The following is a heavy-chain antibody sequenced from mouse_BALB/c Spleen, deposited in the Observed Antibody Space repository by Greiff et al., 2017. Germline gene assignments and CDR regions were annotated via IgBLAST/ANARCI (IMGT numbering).Heavy chain of an antibody. CDR3: AREGEAMDY. V-gene: IGHV5-9-4*01. CDR1: GFTFSSYA. Sequence: EVQVVESGGGLVKPGGSLKLSCAASGFTFSSYAMSWVRQSPEKRLEWVAEISSGGSYTYYPDTVTGRFTISRDNAKNTLYLEMSSLRSEDTAMYYCAREGEAMDYWGEGTSVTGSS. CDR2: ISSGGSYT. J-gene: IGHJ4*01.